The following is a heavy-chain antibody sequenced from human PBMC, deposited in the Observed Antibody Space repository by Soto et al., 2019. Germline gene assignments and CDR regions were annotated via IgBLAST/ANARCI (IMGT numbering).Heavy chain of an antibody. CDR3: ARGRGTH. CDR2: INHSGST. CDR1: GGSFSGYY. Sequence: SETLSLTCAVYGGSFSGYYWSWIRQPPGKGLEWIGEINHSGSTNYNPSLKSRVTISVDTSKNQFSLKLSSVTAADTAVYYCARGRGTHWGQGTLVTVSS. J-gene: IGHJ4*02. D-gene: IGHD1-1*01. V-gene: IGHV4-34*01.